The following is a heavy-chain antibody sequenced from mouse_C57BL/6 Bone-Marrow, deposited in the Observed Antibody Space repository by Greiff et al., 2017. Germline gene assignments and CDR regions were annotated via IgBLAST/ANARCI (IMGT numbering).Heavy chain of an antibody. CDR2: LSNGGGST. V-gene: IGHV5-12*01. CDR3: ARAYDYDGFAY. CDR1: GFTFSDYY. D-gene: IGHD2-4*01. J-gene: IGHJ3*01. Sequence: VMLVESGGGLVQPGGSLKLSCAASGFTFSDYYMYWVRQTPEKRLEWVAYLSNGGGSTYYPDTVKGRFTISRDNAKNTLYLQMSRLKSDDTAMYYCARAYDYDGFAYWGQGTLVTVSA.